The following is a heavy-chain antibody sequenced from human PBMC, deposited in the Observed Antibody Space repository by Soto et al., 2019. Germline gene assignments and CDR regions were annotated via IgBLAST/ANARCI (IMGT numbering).Heavy chain of an antibody. CDR3: VRHLYGSGDGY. V-gene: IGHV4-59*08. J-gene: IGHJ4*02. Sequence: PSETLSLTCTVSGGSMSGFYWSWIRQPPGRGLEWIGYIYYSGSTNYNPSLQSRVTISVDTSRNQFSLRLSSVTAADTAVYYCVRHLYGSGDGYWGQGTLVTVSS. D-gene: IGHD3-10*01. CDR1: GGSMSGFY. CDR2: IYYSGST.